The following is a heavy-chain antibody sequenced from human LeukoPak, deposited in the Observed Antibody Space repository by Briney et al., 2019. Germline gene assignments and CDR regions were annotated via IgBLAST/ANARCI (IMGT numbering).Heavy chain of an antibody. J-gene: IGHJ5*02. D-gene: IGHD4-11*01. V-gene: IGHV4-39*07. CDR3: ARDCQYSNPSGWFDP. CDR2: IYYSGST. CDR1: GGSISSSSYY. Sequence: SETLSLTCTVSGGSISSSSYYWGWIRQPPGKGLEWIGSIYYSGSTYYNPSLKSRVTISVDTSKNQFSLKLSSVTAADTAVYYCARDCQYSNPSGWFDPWGQGTLVTVSS.